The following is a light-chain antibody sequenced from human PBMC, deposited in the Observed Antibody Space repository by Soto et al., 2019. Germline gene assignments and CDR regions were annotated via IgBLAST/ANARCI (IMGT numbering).Light chain of an antibody. V-gene: IGLV2-8*01. CDR2: EVS. J-gene: IGLJ2*01. Sequence: QSALTQPPSASGSPGQSVTISCTGTSSDVGGYNYVSWYQQHPGKAPKLIIYEVSERPSGVPDRFSGSKSGNTASLTVSGLQAEDEADYYCCSYAGNNVVFGGGTKVTVL. CDR1: SSDVGGYNY. CDR3: CSYAGNNVV.